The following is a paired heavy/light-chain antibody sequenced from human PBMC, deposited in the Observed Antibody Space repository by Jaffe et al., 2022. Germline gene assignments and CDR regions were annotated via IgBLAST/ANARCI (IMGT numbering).Light chain of an antibody. CDR3: QQYNSYPWT. Sequence: DIQMTQSPSTLSASVGDRVTITCRASQSISSWLAWYQQKPGKAPNLLIYKASSLETGVPSRFSGSGSGTEFTLTISSLQPDDFAIYYCQQYNSYPWTFGQGTKVEIK. J-gene: IGKJ1*01. CDR1: QSISSW. CDR2: KAS. V-gene: IGKV1-5*03.
Heavy chain of an antibody. J-gene: IGHJ4*02. CDR1: GFTFNNYA. CDR3: AKHTRAGSSSALDY. CDR2: ISSSGGST. D-gene: IGHD6-6*01. V-gene: IGHV3-23*01. Sequence: EVQLLESGGGLVQPGGSLRLSCAASGFTFNNYAMTWVRQAPGKGLEWVSTISSSGGSTYYADSVKGRFTISRDNSKNTLYLQMNSLRAEDTAVYYCAKHTRAGSSSALDYWGQGTLVTVSS.